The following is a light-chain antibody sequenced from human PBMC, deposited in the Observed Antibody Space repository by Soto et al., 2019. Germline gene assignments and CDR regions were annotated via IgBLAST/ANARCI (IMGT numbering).Light chain of an antibody. V-gene: IGLV3-21*02. J-gene: IGLJ1*01. CDR3: QVWDRESEHYV. Sequence: SYELTQPPSVSVAPGQTARIPCGGTNIGSKSVHWYQQRPGQAPVMVVYDDSDRPSGIPERSSGSNSGDTATLSISRVEAGDEADYYCQVWDRESEHYVFGTGTKVTVL. CDR2: DDS. CDR1: NIGSKS.